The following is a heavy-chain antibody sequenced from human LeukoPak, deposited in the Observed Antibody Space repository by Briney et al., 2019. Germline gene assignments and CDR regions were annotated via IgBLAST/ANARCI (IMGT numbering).Heavy chain of an antibody. J-gene: IGHJ4*02. CDR1: GYTFTGYY. CDR3: ARGLGLSL. Sequence: ASVKVSCKASGYTFTGYYMHWVRQAPGQGLEWMGWMNPNSGNTGYAQKFQGRVTMTRNTSISTAYMELSSLRSEDTAVYYCARGLGLSLWGQGTLVTVSS. V-gene: IGHV1-8*02. CDR2: MNPNSGNT.